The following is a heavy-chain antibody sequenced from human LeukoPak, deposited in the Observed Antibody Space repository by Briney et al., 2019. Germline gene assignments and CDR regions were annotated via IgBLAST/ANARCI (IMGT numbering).Heavy chain of an antibody. J-gene: IGHJ6*03. CDR2: IYYSGST. CDR1: GGSISSYY. D-gene: IGHD1-14*01. V-gene: IGHV4-59*01. CDR3: ARGVRLNLLYYYYYMDV. Sequence: SETLSLTCTVSGGSISSYYWSWIRQPPGKGLEWIGYIYYSGSTNYNPSLKSRVTISVDTSKNQFSLKLSSVTAADTAVYYRARGVRLNLLYYYYYMDVWGKGTTVTVSS.